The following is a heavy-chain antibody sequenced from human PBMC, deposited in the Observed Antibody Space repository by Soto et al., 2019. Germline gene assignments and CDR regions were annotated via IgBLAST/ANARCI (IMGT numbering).Heavy chain of an antibody. D-gene: IGHD7-27*01. CDR2: IFDSGTT. V-gene: IGHV4-30-2*05. CDR1: GGSISSGDYS. J-gene: IGHJ4*02. CDR3: ARGPSGDKVHY. Sequence: SETLSLTCAVSGGSISSGDYSWSWIRQPPGEGLEWIGHIFDSGTTYYSPSLRSQVAISLDTSKNHFSLTLSSVTAADTAVYYCARGPSGDKVHYWGQGALVTVSS.